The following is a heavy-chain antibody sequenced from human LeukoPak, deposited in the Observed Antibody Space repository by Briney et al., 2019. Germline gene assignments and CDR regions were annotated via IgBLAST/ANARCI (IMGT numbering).Heavy chain of an antibody. CDR3: AGEYSSSAGH. CDR1: GGSISISNYH. Sequence: SETLSLTCTVSGGSISISNYHWGWIRQPPGKGLEWIGSIYYSGRTYYKPSLKSRVTISVDTSKSQFYLKLTSVTAADTAVYYCAGEYSSSAGHWGQGTLVTVSS. D-gene: IGHD6-6*01. V-gene: IGHV4-39*01. J-gene: IGHJ4*02. CDR2: IYYSGRT.